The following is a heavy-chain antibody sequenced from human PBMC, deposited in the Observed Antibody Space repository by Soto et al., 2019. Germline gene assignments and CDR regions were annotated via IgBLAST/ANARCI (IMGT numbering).Heavy chain of an antibody. Sequence: GGSLRLSCAASGFTFSSYAMSWVRQAPGKGLEWVSAISGSGGSTYYADSVKGRFTISRDNSKNTLYLQMNSLRAEDTAVYYYAKPISGSYSYPAYYYGMDVWGQGTTVTVPS. CDR2: ISGSGGST. CDR3: AKPISGSYSYPAYYYGMDV. CDR1: GFTFSSYA. J-gene: IGHJ6*02. V-gene: IGHV3-23*01. D-gene: IGHD1-26*01.